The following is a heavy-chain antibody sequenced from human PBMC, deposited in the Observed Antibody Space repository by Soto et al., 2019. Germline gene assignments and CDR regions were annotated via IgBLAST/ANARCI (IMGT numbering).Heavy chain of an antibody. J-gene: IGHJ6*02. CDR3: VQSRCGGDCLEIYSSHAYNGLDV. D-gene: IGHD2-21*02. CDR1: GLSLRTTGVG. CDR2: LYWDDDQ. Sequence: QVTLKESCPTLVKPTQTLTLTCTVSGLSLRTTGVGVGWVRQPPGKALEWLALLYWDDDQRYSPSRRSRLIIAKDISEKQVVLTMTNMDTVDTATYYCVQSRCGGDCLEIYSSHAYNGLDVWGQGTTVTVSS. V-gene: IGHV2-5*02.